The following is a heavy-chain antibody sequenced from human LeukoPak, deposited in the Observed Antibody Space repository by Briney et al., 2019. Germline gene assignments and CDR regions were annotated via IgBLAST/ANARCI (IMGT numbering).Heavy chain of an antibody. CDR3: TTDASTYCANGVCYTGGNFDD. CDR1: GFTFSSYG. J-gene: IGHJ4*02. V-gene: IGHV3-33*01. Sequence: GGSLRLSCAASGFTFSSYGMHWVRQAPGKGLEWVAVIWYDGSNKYYADSVKGRFTISRNNSKNTLYLQMNSLKTEDTAVYYCTTDASTYCANGVCYTGGNFDDWGQGTLVTVSS. CDR2: IWYDGSNK. D-gene: IGHD2-8*01.